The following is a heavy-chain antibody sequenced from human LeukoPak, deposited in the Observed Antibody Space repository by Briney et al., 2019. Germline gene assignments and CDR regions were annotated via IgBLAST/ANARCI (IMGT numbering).Heavy chain of an antibody. D-gene: IGHD6-6*01. CDR2: IYPGDSDT. V-gene: IGHV5-51*01. J-gene: IGHJ4*02. Sequence: GESLKVSCKGSGYSFTSYWIGWVRLMPGKGLEWMGIIYPGDSDTRYSPSFQGQVTISADKSITTAYLQWSSLTASDTAKYYCATSYSSSSHFDYWGQGTLVTVSS. CDR1: GYSFTSYW. CDR3: ATSYSSSSHFDY.